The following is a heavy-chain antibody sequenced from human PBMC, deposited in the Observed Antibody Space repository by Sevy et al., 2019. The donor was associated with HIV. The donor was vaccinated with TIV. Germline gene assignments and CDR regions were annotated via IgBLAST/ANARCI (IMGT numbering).Heavy chain of an antibody. CDR1: GFTFSTYA. CDR3: VKEETAPYFDC. D-gene: IGHD2-21*02. Sequence: GGSLRLSCAASGFTFSTYAVSWVRQAPGKGLEWVAALNGDRTYYAGSVKGRFTIPRDNPKNTVYLQVNSLRVDDTALYYCVKEETAPYFDCWGQGTLVTVSS. CDR2: LNGDRT. J-gene: IGHJ4*02. V-gene: IGHV3-23*01.